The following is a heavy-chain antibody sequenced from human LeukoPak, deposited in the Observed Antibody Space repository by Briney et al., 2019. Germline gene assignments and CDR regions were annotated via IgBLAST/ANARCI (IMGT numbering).Heavy chain of an antibody. CDR3: VKEYHSRGFGAYFDY. CDR1: GFTFTNYA. CDR2: ISSDGSKN. V-gene: IGHV3-30*18. Sequence: GGSLRLSCAASGFTFTNYAMHWVRQTPGMGLEWVALISSDGSKNIYADPVKGRFTVSRDNSKNTLYLQMNSLRAEDTAVYYCVKEYHSRGFGAYFDYWGQGTLVTVSS. J-gene: IGHJ4*02. D-gene: IGHD3-3*01.